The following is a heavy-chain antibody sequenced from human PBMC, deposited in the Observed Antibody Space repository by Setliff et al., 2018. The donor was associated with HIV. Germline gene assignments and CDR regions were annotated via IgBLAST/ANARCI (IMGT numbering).Heavy chain of an antibody. Sequence: SETLSLTCAVYGGSVSGYYWSWIRQPPGKGLEWIGEIDHSGSTNYNPSLKSRVTISVNTSKNQFSLKLSSVTAADTAVYYCARDRSNWNYGKNYMDVWGKGTTVTVSS. V-gene: IGHV4-34*01. D-gene: IGHD1-7*01. CDR2: IDHSGST. CDR3: ARDRSNWNYGKNYMDV. J-gene: IGHJ6*03. CDR1: GGSVSGYY.